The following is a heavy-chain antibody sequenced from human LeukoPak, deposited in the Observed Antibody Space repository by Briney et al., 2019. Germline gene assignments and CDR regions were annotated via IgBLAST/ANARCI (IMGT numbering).Heavy chain of an antibody. CDR1: GGPISSYY. J-gene: IGHJ3*02. V-gene: IGHV4-4*07. CDR2: IYSSGST. D-gene: IGHD5-24*01. Sequence: SETLSLTCTVSGGPISSYYWSWIRQPAGKGLEWIGRIYSSGSTNYNPSVKSRVTMSLDPSKNQFSLNLSSVTAADTAVYYCARKLIRRGAFDIWGKGTMVTVSS. CDR3: ARKLIRRGAFDI.